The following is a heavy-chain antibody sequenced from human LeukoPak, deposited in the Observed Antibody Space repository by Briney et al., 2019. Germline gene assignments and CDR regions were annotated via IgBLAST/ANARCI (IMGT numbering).Heavy chain of an antibody. CDR3: ARAEVLPDFFDSSGGFDY. J-gene: IGHJ4*02. V-gene: IGHV4-59*01. CDR1: GGSISSYY. Sequence: SGPTLVKPSETLSLTCTVSGGSISSYYWSWIRQPPGKGLEWIGYIYYSGSTNYNSSFKSRVTISIDTSKNQFSLRLSSVTAADTAVYYCARAEVLPDFFDSSGGFDYWGQGTLVTVSS. D-gene: IGHD3-22*01. CDR2: IYYSGST.